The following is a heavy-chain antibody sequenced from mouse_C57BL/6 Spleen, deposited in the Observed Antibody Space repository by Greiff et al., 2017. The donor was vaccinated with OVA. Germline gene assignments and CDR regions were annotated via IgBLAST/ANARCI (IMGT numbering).Heavy chain of an antibody. CDR3: ARGIGYDWYFDV. V-gene: IGHV3-6*01. D-gene: IGHD2-2*01. J-gene: IGHJ1*03. CDR2: ISYDGSN. CDR1: GYSITSGYY. Sequence: ESGPGLVKPSQSLSLTCSVTGYSITSGYYWNWIRQFPGNKLEWMGYISYDGSNNYNPSLKNRISITRDTSKNQFFLKLNSVTTEDTATYYCARGIGYDWYFDVWGTGTTVTVSS.